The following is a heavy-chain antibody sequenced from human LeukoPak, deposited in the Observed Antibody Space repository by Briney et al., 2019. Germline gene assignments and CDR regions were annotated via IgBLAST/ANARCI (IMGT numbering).Heavy chain of an antibody. CDR1: GGSINSGVYY. J-gene: IGHJ4*02. CDR3: ASLKMAGYYFDC. V-gene: IGHV4-31*03. D-gene: IGHD5-24*01. CDR2: IYDSGST. Sequence: PSETLSLTCSVSGGSINSGVYYWSWIRRHPGKGLEWIGYIYDSGSTYYNPSLKSRVTISVDTSKNQFSLRLNSVTAADTAVYYCASLKMAGYYFDCWGQGTLVTVSS.